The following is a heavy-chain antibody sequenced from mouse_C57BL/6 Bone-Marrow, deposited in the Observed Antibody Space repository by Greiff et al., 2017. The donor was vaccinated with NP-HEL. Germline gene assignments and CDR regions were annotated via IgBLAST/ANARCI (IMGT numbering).Heavy chain of an antibody. J-gene: IGHJ4*01. D-gene: IGHD2-4*01. CDR2: INYDGSST. CDR3: AREDDYGGFYAMDY. Sequence: EVQRVESEGGLVQPGSSMKLSCTASGFTFSDYYMALVRQVPEKGLEWVANINYDGSSTYYLDSLKSRFIISRDNAKNILYLQMSSLKSEDTATYDCAREDDYGGFYAMDYWGQGTSVTVSS. V-gene: IGHV5-16*01. CDR1: GFTFSDYY.